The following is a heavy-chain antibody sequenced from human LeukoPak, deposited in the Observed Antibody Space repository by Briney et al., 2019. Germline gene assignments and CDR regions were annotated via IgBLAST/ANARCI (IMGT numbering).Heavy chain of an antibody. CDR3: AKRVVPVTNEEVEY. Sequence: GGSLRLSCAASGFTFSSYAMSWVRQAPGKGLEWVSAISGSGGSTYYADSVKGRFTISRDNSKNTLYLQMNSLRAEDTAVYYCAKRVVPVTNEEVEYWGQGTLVTVSS. V-gene: IGHV3-23*01. J-gene: IGHJ4*02. CDR1: GFTFSSYA. CDR2: ISGSGGST. D-gene: IGHD4-17*01.